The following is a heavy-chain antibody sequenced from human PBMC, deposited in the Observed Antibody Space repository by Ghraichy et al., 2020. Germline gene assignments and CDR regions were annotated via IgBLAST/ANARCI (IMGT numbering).Heavy chain of an antibody. J-gene: IGHJ4*02. D-gene: IGHD6-13*01. Sequence: GGSLRLSCAASGFTSSNYAMTWVRQAPGKGLEWVSSISGSGAITYYADSVKGRFTISRDTSRNTVYLQLNSLRVEDTAVYYCAREKQPGGAAAGTGYWGQGTLVTVSS. CDR1: GFTSSNYA. CDR3: AREKQPGGAAAGTGY. V-gene: IGHV3-23*01. CDR2: ISGSGAIT.